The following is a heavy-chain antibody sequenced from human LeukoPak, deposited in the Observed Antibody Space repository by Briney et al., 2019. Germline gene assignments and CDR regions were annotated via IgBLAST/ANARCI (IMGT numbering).Heavy chain of an antibody. V-gene: IGHV3-23*01. J-gene: IGHJ4*02. CDR2: ISGGGDST. CDR1: GFTFSNYA. D-gene: IGHD4-17*01. CDR3: AKDRTVTTHRYFDY. Sequence: PGGSLRLSCAASGFTFSNYAMSWVRRAPGMGLEWVSAISGGGDSTYFADSVKGRFTISRDNSKNTLYLQLNSLRAEDTAVYYCAKDRTVTTHRYFDYWGQGTLVTVSS.